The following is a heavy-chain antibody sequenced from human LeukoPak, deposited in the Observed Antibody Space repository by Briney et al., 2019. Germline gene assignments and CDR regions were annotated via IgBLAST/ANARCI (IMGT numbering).Heavy chain of an antibody. J-gene: IGHJ4*02. CDR3: ARDSTRFDY. CDR2: ISTSGDTT. Sequence: PGGSLRLSCAASGFTFSDYYMNWIRQAPGKGLEWLSYISTSGDTTYYADSVKGRFTVSRDNAKNSLYLQMNSLRAEDTAVYYCARDSTRFDYWGQGTLVTVSS. CDR1: GFTFSDYY. V-gene: IGHV3-11*04.